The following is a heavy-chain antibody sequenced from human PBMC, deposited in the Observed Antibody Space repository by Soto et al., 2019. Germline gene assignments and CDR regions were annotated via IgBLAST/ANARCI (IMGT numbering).Heavy chain of an antibody. Sequence: PGGSLRLSCAASGFTFSSYEMDWVRQAPGKGPEWVAYINSGGSCIYYADSVKGRFTISRDDAKNSLYLQMNSLRAEDTAVYYCVKEKSVMYSGYDAFDIWGQGTMVTVS. V-gene: IGHV3-48*03. CDR2: INSGGSCI. D-gene: IGHD5-12*01. CDR3: VKEKSVMYSGYDAFDI. CDR1: GFTFSSYE. J-gene: IGHJ3*02.